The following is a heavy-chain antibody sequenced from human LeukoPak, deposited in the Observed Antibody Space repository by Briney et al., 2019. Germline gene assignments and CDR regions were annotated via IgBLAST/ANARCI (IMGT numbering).Heavy chain of an antibody. V-gene: IGHV3-48*03. Sequence: GGSLRLSCAASGFTFSSYEMNWVRQAPGKGLEWVSYISSSGSTIYYADSVKGRFTISRDNAKNSLYLQMNSLRAEDTAVYYCARVGGWLRFADYWGQGTLVTVSS. D-gene: IGHD5-12*01. J-gene: IGHJ4*02. CDR1: GFTFSSYE. CDR3: ARVGGWLRFADY. CDR2: ISSSGSTI.